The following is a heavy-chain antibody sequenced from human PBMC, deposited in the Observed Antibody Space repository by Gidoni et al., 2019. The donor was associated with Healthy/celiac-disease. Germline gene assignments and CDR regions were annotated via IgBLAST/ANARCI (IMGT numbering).Heavy chain of an antibody. CDR2: IRGSGGST. J-gene: IGHJ6*02. V-gene: IGHV3-23*01. D-gene: IGHD3-3*01. CDR1: GFTFSSYA. CDR3: AKASPTTNYDFWSGSPYYYYGMDV. Sequence: EVQLLESGGGLVQPGGSLRLSCAASGFTFSSYAMSWVRQAPGKGLEWVSAIRGSGGSTYYADSVKGRFTISRDNSKNTLYLQMNSLRAEDTAVYYCAKASPTTNYDFWSGSPYYYYGMDVWGQGTTVTVSS.